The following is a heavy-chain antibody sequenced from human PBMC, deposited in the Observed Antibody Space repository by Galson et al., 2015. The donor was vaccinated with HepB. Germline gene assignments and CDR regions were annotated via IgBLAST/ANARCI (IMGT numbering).Heavy chain of an antibody. D-gene: IGHD3-22*01. Sequence: SLRLSCAASGFTFSSYAMHWVRQAPGKGLEWVAVISYDGSNKYYADSVKGRFTISRDNSKNTLYLQMNSLRAEDTAVYYCARGLYYYDSSGYYIGKNYFDYWGQGTLVTVSS. CDR2: ISYDGSNK. J-gene: IGHJ4*02. CDR3: ARGLYYYDSSGYYIGKNYFDY. V-gene: IGHV3-30-3*01. CDR1: GFTFSSYA.